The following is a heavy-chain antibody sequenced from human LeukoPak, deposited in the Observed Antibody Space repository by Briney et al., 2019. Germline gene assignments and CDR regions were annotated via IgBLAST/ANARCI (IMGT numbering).Heavy chain of an antibody. CDR2: FYHGGST. J-gene: IGHJ4*02. CDR1: GYSISTGYY. D-gene: IGHD2-15*01. Sequence: SETLSLTCTVSGYSISTGYYWDWIRQPPGKGLEWIGTFYHGGSTYYNPSLKSRVTISVDTSKNQFSLKLSSVTAADTAVYYCARGPGWPTDYWGQGTLVTVSS. V-gene: IGHV4-38-2*02. CDR3: ARGPGWPTDY.